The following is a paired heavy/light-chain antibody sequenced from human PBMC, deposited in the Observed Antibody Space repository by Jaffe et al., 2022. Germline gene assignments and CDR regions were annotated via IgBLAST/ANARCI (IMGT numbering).Light chain of an antibody. J-gene: IGKJ2*01. CDR2: WAS. V-gene: IGKV4-1*01. Sequence: DIVMTQSPDSLAVSLGERATINCKSSQSVLYSSNNKNYLAWYQQKPGQPPKLLIYWASTRESGVPDRFSGSGSGTQFTLTISSLQAEDVAVYYCQQYYSIPYTFGQGTKLEIK. CDR3: QQYYSIPYT. CDR1: QSVLYSSNNKNY.
Heavy chain of an antibody. V-gene: IGHV3-74*01. CDR2: INSDGSRT. D-gene: IGHD2-2*01. J-gene: IGHJ5*02. CDR3: ARPSDRRDCNSNSCYNWFDP. CDR1: GFTFSSYW. Sequence: EVQLVESGGGLVQPGGSLRLSCAASGFTFSSYWMHWVRQAPGKGLVWVSHINSDGSRTTYADSVKGRFTISRDNAKNTLYLQMNSLRAEDTAVYYCARPSDRRDCNSNSCYNWFDPWGQGTLVTVSS.